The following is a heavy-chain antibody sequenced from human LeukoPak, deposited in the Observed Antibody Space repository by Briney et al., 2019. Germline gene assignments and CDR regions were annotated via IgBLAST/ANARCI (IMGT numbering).Heavy chain of an antibody. Sequence: PSETLSLTCSVSGSSISSSSDYWGWIRQPPGKGLEWIGRIYYSGRTYYNLSLKSRVTMSVDTSKNQFSLKLSSMPAADKAVYYCAICRKFYSDSSGYRNYFDYWGQGTLVTVSS. CDR2: IYYSGRT. CDR3: AICRKFYSDSSGYRNYFDY. J-gene: IGHJ4*02. D-gene: IGHD3-22*01. V-gene: IGHV4-39*01. CDR1: GSSISSSSDY.